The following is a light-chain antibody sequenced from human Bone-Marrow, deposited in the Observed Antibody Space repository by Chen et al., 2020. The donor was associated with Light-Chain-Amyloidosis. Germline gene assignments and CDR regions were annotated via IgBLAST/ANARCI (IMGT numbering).Light chain of an antibody. V-gene: IGLV3-21*02. J-gene: IGLJ3*02. Sequence: SYVLTQPSSLSVAPGLTATIACGGNHIGSTSVHWYQQTPGQAPLLVVYDDWDRPSGIPERLSGSNSGNTATLTIRRVEAGDEADYYCQVWDRSSDRPVFGGGTKLTVL. CDR3: QVWDRSSDRPV. CDR1: HIGSTS. CDR2: DDW.